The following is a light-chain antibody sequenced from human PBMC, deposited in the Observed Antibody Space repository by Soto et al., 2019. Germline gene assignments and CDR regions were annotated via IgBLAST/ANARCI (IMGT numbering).Light chain of an antibody. Sequence: DIQMTQSPSSLSASVGDRVTITCRASQGIGNNLAWYQQKPGKLPNLLIYAASTLHSGVPSRFSGSGSGTDFILSISSLQPEDVATYYCQKYDSVPWTFGQGTKV. CDR3: QKYDSVPWT. J-gene: IGKJ1*01. CDR2: AAS. V-gene: IGKV1-27*01. CDR1: QGIGNN.